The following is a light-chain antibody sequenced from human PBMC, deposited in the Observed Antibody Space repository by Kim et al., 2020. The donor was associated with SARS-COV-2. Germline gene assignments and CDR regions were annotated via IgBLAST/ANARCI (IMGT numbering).Light chain of an antibody. J-gene: IGKJ2*01. V-gene: IGKV3-20*01. Sequence: WSPGEEATLACRASQSVSSSYLAWYQQKTGQAPRLLIYGASSRATGIPDRFSGSGSGTDFTLTISRLEPEDCAVYYCQQYGSSPYTFGKGTKLEI. CDR1: QSVSSSY. CDR2: GAS. CDR3: QQYGSSPYT.